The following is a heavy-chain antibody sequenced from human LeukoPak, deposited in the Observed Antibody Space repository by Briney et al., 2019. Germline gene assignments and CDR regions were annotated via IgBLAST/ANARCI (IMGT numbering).Heavy chain of an antibody. CDR1: GGSLGIYY. J-gene: IGHJ4*02. CDR3: ARGPAPQDYYDSSGISTNGFFDY. CDR2: IYTRGST. V-gene: IGHV4-4*07. D-gene: IGHD3-22*01. Sequence: SETLSLTWPLSGGSLGIYYWGWVRQPAGRGLGWIGRIYTRGSTNLNPSLKSRVTMSVDTPKNQFSLKLSSVTAADTAVYYCARGPAPQDYYDSSGISTNGFFDYWGQGTLVTVSS.